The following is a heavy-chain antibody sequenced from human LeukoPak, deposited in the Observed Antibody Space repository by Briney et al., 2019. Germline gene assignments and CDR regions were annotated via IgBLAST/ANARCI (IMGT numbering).Heavy chain of an antibody. CDR3: AGDSCSRFSYFAY. Sequence: GRSLRLSCAASGFTFSSYAMHWVRQAPGKGLEWVAVISYDGSNKYYADSVKGRFTISRDNSKNTLYLQMNSLRAEDTAVYYCAGDSCSRFSYFAYWGPGTLVTVSS. V-gene: IGHV3-30-3*01. CDR1: GFTFSSYA. J-gene: IGHJ4*02. CDR2: ISYDGSNK. D-gene: IGHD6-13*01.